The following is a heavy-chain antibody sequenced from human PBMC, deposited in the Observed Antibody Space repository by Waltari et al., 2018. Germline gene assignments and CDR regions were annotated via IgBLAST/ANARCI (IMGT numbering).Heavy chain of an antibody. Sequence: EVKLVESGGGLVEPGGSLRLYCAGYGFIFSTAWLHWARQAPGKGLEWGGRIKSRSTGGTTEYGAPVKGRFTISRDDSKDTVYLQMNSLKTEDTGVYYGGDFTAFDYWGQGSLVIVSS. D-gene: IGHD2-8*02. CDR3: GDFTAFDY. J-gene: IGHJ4*02. CDR2: IKSRSTGGTT. V-gene: IGHV3-15*01. CDR1: GFIFSTAW.